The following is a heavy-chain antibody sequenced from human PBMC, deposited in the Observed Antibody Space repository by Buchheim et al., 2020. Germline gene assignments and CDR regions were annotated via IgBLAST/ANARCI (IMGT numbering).Heavy chain of an antibody. CDR2: IYSGGST. V-gene: IGHV3-66*01. D-gene: IGHD3-3*01. CDR3: ARDSYYDFWSGSDY. CDR1: GFTVGSNY. J-gene: IGHJ4*02. Sequence: EVQLVESGGGLVQPGGSLRLSCAASGFTVGSNYMSWVRQAPGKGLEWVSVIYSGGSTYYADSVKGRFTISRDNSKNTPYLQMNSLRAEDTAVYYCARDSYYDFWSGSDYWGQGTL.